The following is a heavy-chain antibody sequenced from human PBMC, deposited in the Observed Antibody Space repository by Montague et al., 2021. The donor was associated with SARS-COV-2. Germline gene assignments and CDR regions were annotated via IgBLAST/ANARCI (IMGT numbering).Heavy chain of an antibody. CDR2: IYATGSA. D-gene: IGHD2-15*01. CDR3: TGVVVVVPASPAPTLFDP. Sequence: TLSLTCTVPGGSVSSRSHFWSWIRQPAGKGLEWIGHIYATGSAKYNPSLESRVTISVDTSNNQFSLRLNSVAAADTAVYYCTGVVVVVPASPAPTLFDPWGQGILVTVSS. CDR1: GGSVSSRSHF. J-gene: IGHJ5*02. V-gene: IGHV4-61*09.